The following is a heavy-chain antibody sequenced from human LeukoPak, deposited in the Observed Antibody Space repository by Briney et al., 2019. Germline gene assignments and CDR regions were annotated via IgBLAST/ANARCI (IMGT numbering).Heavy chain of an antibody. CDR3: ARGGYSLGFDY. V-gene: IGHV4-34*01. J-gene: IGHJ4*02. CDR2: INHSGST. Sequence: SETLSLTCAVYGGSFSGYYWSWIRQPPGKGLEWIGEINHSGSTNYNPSLKSRVTISVDTSKNQFSLKLSSVTAADTAVYYCARGGYSLGFDYWGQGTLVTVSS. CDR1: GGSFSGYY. D-gene: IGHD7-27*01.